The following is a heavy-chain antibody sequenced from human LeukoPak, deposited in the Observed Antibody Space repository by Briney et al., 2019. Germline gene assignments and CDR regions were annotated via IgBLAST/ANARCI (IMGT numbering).Heavy chain of an antibody. CDR3: AKVPYIVVVTDYYFDY. V-gene: IGHV3-23*01. Sequence: GGSLRLSCAASGFTFSSYAMSWVRQAPGKGLEWVSAISGSGGSTYYADSVKGRFTISRDNSKNTLYLQMNSLRAEDTAVYYCAKVPYIVVVTDYYFDYWGQGTLVTVSS. CDR2: ISGSGGST. J-gene: IGHJ4*02. D-gene: IGHD3-22*01. CDR1: GFTFSSYA.